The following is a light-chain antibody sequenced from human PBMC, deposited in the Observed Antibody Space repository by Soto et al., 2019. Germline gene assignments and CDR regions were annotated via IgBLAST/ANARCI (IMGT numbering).Light chain of an antibody. V-gene: IGKV1-39*01. Sequence: DIQMTQSPSSLSASVGDRVTITCRASQSISSYLNWYQQKPGKAPKLLIYAASSLQSGVPSRLSGSGSGTDFTHTISSLQPEDFATYYCQQSYSTLSITFGQGTRLEIK. J-gene: IGKJ5*01. CDR2: AAS. CDR1: QSISSY. CDR3: QQSYSTLSIT.